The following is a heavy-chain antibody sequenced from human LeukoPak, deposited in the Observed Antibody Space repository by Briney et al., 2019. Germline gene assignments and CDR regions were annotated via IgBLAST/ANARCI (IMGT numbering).Heavy chain of an antibody. CDR2: IWYDGSNK. V-gene: IGHV3-33*01. Sequence: PGGSLRLSCAASGFTFSSYGMHWVRQAPGKGLEWVAVIWYDGSNKYYADSVKGRFTISRDNSKNTLYLQMNSLRAEGAAVYYCARERNYYDSSGYYKYFDYWGQGTLVTVSS. J-gene: IGHJ4*02. CDR1: GFTFSSYG. D-gene: IGHD3-22*01. CDR3: ARERNYYDSSGYYKYFDY.